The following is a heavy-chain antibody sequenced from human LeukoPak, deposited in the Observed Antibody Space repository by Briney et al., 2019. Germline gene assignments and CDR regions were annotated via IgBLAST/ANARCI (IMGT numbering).Heavy chain of an antibody. D-gene: IGHD6-19*01. CDR1: GGSISNNNW. V-gene: IGHV4-4*02. J-gene: IGHJ4*02. CDR3: ASYRSEQWLAHFDY. Sequence: SETLSLTCAVSGGSISNNNWWTWVRPPPGKGLEWIGEIYHSGSTNYNPSLKSRVTISVDKSKNQFSLKLTSVTAADTAVHYCASYRSEQWLAHFDYWGQGTLVTVSS. CDR2: IYHSGST.